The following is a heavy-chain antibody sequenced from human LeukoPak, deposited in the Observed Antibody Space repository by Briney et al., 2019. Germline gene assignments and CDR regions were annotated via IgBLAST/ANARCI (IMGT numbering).Heavy chain of an antibody. Sequence: GGSLRLSCAASGFTFSSYAMSWVRQAPGKGLEWVSAISGSGGSTYCADSVKGRFTISRDNSKNTLYLQMNSLRAEDTAVYYCAHIGSSWPDYWGQGTLVTVSS. V-gene: IGHV3-23*01. CDR3: AHIGSSWPDY. CDR2: ISGSGGST. CDR1: GFTFSSYA. D-gene: IGHD6-13*01. J-gene: IGHJ4*02.